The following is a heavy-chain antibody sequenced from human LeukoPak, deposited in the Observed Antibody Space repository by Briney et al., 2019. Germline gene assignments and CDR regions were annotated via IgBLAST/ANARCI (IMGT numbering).Heavy chain of an antibody. J-gene: IGHJ4*02. D-gene: IGHD3-10*01. V-gene: IGHV3-11*01. CDR3: ASTTSITMVRGVITSFDY. CDR2: ISSSGGTI. Sequence: GGSLRLSCEASGFSFPYGMSWIRQAPGKGLEWVSYISSSGGTIYYADSVKGRFTISRDNAKNSLYLQMNSLRAEDTAVYYCASTTSITMVRGVITSFDYWGQGTLVTVSS. CDR1: GFSFPYG.